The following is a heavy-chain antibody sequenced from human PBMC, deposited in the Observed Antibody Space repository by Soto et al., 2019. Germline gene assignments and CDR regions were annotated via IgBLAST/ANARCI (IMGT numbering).Heavy chain of an antibody. CDR2: IHHSGST. CDR1: GGSISNGDW. V-gene: IGHV4-4*02. CDR3: ARDQGSHPGD. J-gene: IGHJ4*02. Sequence: QVQLQESGPGLVRPSGTVSLTCAVSGGSISNGDWWSWVRQPPGKGLEWIGEIHHSGSTNYNPSLKSRVTMSVVPSKNLFSLTLNSVTAEDTAFYYCARDQGSHPGDWGQGTLVSVSS. D-gene: IGHD6-13*01.